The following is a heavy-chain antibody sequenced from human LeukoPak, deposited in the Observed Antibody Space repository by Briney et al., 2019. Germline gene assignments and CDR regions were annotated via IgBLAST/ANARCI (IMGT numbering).Heavy chain of an antibody. J-gene: IGHJ3*02. CDR2: VTYSGGNT. CDR3: AKDVTYYSDNSGSWGAFHI. Sequence: GGSLRLSCVASAFTFSNYAMRWVRQAPGKGLEWVSIVTYSGGNTFYAHSVKGWLSISRDNCKNTLYLQMNSLRADDTDVYYCAKDVTYYSDNSGSWGAFHIWGQGTMVTVSS. CDR1: AFTFSNYA. V-gene: IGHV3-23*01. D-gene: IGHD3-22*01.